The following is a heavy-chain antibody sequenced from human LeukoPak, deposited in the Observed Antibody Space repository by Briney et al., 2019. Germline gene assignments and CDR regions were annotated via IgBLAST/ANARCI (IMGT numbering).Heavy chain of an antibody. J-gene: IGHJ6*02. D-gene: IGHD2-15*01. V-gene: IGHV3-23*01. Sequence: GGSLRLSCAASGFTFSSYAMSWVRQAPGKGLEWVSAISGSGGSTYYADSVKGRFAISRDNSKNTLYLQMNSLKAEDTAVYYCAKGAAYYYYYGMDVWGQGTTVTVSS. CDR2: ISGSGGST. CDR3: AKGAAYYYYYGMDV. CDR1: GFTFSSYA.